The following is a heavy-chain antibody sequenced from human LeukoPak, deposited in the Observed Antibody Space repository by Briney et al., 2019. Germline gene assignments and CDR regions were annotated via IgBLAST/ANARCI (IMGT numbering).Heavy chain of an antibody. V-gene: IGHV4-59*01. CDR2: IYYSGST. D-gene: IGHD3-22*01. CDR3: ARGKTYYDISKDAFDI. CDR1: SGSTSSYY. J-gene: IGHJ3*02. Sequence: KTSETLSLTCTVSSGSTSSYYWSWIRQPPGKGLEWIGYIYYSGSTNYNPSLKSRVTISVDTSKNQFSLKLSSVTAADTAVYYCARGKTYYDISKDAFDIWGQGTMVTVSS.